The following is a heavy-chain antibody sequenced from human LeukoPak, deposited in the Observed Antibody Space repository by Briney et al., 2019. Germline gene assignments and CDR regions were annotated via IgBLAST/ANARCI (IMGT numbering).Heavy chain of an antibody. CDR3: ARGSGSYSYYFDY. D-gene: IGHD3-10*01. V-gene: IGHV3-23*01. Sequence: PGGSLRLSCAASGFTFSSYAMSWVRQAPGKGLEWVSAISGSGGSTYYADSVKGRFTISRDNSKNTLYLQMNSLRAEDTAVYYCARGSGSYSYYFDYWGQGTLVTVSS. CDR2: ISGSGGST. CDR1: GFTFSSYA. J-gene: IGHJ4*02.